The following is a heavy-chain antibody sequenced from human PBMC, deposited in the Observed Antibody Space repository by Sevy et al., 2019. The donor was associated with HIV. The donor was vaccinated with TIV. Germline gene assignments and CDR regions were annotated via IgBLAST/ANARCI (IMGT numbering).Heavy chain of an antibody. D-gene: IGHD3-10*01. Sequence: SETLSLTCAVSGYSITSGFLWGWIRQPPGKGLEWIASVFHSGSTYYNPSLNSRVIISVDTSKNQFSLKLNSVTAADTAVYYCARHSHGSGTYYVPFDSWGQGTLVTVSS. CDR2: VFHSGST. CDR3: ARHSHGSGTYYVPFDS. J-gene: IGHJ4*02. CDR1: GYSITSGFL. V-gene: IGHV4-38-2*01.